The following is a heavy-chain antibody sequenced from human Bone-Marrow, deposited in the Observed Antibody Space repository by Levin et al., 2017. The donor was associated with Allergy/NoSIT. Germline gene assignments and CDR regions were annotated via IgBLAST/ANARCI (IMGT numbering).Heavy chain of an antibody. CDR3: ASGELGDGYFDY. CDR1: ELTVSNNY. Sequence: PGESLKISCVATELTVSNNYMGWVRQAPGKGLEWVSVIYSGGTTYYADSVWGRFTISRDNSKNTLYLQMNRLRDDDTAVYFCASGELGDGYFDYWGQGTLVTVSS. CDR2: IYSGGTT. V-gene: IGHV3-66*01. D-gene: IGHD3-10*01. J-gene: IGHJ4*02.